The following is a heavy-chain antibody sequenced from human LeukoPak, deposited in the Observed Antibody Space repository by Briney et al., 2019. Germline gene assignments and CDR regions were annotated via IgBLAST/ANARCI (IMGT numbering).Heavy chain of an antibody. CDR1: GFTFSSYA. Sequence: GGSLRLSCAGSGFTFSSYAMSWVGQAPGQGLKWVSVISDSGDYTSYADSVRGRFTISRDNSRNTLYLQMISLRPEDTAVYYCAKDTSIGKYCTNGVCSPFDYWGQGTLVTVSS. D-gene: IGHD2-8*01. J-gene: IGHJ4*02. V-gene: IGHV3-23*01. CDR2: ISDSGDYT. CDR3: AKDTSIGKYCTNGVCSPFDY.